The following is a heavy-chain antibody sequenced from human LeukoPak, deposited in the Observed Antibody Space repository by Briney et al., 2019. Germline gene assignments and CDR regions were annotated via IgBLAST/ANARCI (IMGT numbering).Heavy chain of an antibody. J-gene: IGHJ4*02. CDR3: AREGSSVTSFDY. D-gene: IGHD4-17*01. CDR1: GFTVSSNY. CDR2: IYSGGST. Sequence: GGSLRLSCAASGFTVSSNYMSWVRQAAGKGLEWVSVIYSGGSTYYADSVKGRFTISRDNSKNTLYLQMNSLRAEDTAVYYCAREGSSVTSFDYWGQGTLVTVSS. V-gene: IGHV3-53*01.